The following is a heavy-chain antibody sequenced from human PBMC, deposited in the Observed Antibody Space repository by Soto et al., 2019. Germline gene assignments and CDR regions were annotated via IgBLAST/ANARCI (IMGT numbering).Heavy chain of an antibody. J-gene: IGHJ4*02. CDR2: ISGSGGST. D-gene: IGHD6-13*01. Sequence: EVQLLESGGGLVQPGGSLRLSCAASGFTFSSYAMSWVRQAPGKGLEWVSAISGSGGSTYYADSVKGRFTNSRGNSKNTLRLQISSPGAEATPVYYWALSLRSWYCYYFACGGQGTLVIVSS. CDR3: ALSLRSWYCYYFAC. V-gene: IGHV3-23*01. CDR1: GFTFSSYA.